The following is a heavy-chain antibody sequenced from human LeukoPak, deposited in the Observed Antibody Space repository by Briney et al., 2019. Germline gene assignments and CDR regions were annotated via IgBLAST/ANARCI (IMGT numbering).Heavy chain of an antibody. J-gene: IGHJ2*01. CDR2: INHSGST. CDR1: GGSISSSSYY. Sequence: PSETLSLTCTVSGGSISSSSYYWGWIRQPPGKGLEWIGEINHSGSTNYNPSLKSRVTISVDTSKNQFSLKLSSVTAADTAVYYCARRRRDGYKKSTSWYFDLWGRGTLVTVSS. D-gene: IGHD5-24*01. CDR3: ARRRRDGYKKSTSWYFDL. V-gene: IGHV4-39*07.